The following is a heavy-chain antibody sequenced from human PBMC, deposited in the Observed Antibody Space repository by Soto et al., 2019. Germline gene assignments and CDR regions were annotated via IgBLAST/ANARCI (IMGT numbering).Heavy chain of an antibody. CDR2: INPNSGGT. J-gene: IGHJ4*02. Sequence: ASVKVSCKASGYTFTGYCMHWVRQAPGQGLEWMGWINPNSGGTNYAQKFQGRVTMTRDTSISTAYMELSRLRSDDTAVYYCARDPVYGWNYEQREPGLFFDYWGQGTLVTVSS. CDR1: GYTFTGYC. D-gene: IGHD1-7*01. V-gene: IGHV1-2*02. CDR3: ARDPVYGWNYEQREPGLFFDY.